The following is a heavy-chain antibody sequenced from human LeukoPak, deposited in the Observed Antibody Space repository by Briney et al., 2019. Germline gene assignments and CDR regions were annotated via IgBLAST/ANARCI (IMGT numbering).Heavy chain of an antibody. CDR1: GFTFSSYG. J-gene: IGHJ1*01. Sequence: GGSLRLSCAASGFTFSSYGMHWVRQAPGKGLEWVAVISYDGSNKYYADSVKGRFTISRDNSKNTLYLQMNSLRAEDTAVYYCAKDRSYDSSGYTHFQHWGQGTLVTVSS. CDR2: ISYDGSNK. D-gene: IGHD3-22*01. CDR3: AKDRSYDSSGYTHFQH. V-gene: IGHV3-30*18.